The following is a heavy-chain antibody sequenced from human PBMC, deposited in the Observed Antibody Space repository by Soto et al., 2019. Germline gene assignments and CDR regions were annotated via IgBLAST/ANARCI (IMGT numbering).Heavy chain of an antibody. V-gene: IGHV3-73*02. J-gene: IGHJ5*02. CDR3: TRREYYYGSGSYYEDWFDP. Sequence: EVQLVESGGGLVQPGGSLKLSCAASGFTFSGSAMHWVRQASGKGLEWVGRIRSKANSYATAYAASVKGRFTISRDDSXNXEXXQMNSLKTEDTGVYYCTRREYYYGSGSYYEDWFDPWGQGTLVTVSS. D-gene: IGHD3-10*01. CDR1: GFTFSGSA. CDR2: IRSKANSYAT.